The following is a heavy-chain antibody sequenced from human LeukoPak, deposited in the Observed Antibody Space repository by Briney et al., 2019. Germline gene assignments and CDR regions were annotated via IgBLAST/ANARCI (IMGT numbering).Heavy chain of an antibody. D-gene: IGHD2-15*01. CDR3: ARGLYCSGGSCYRGVLGYYYYYYMDV. CDR2: INPNSGGT. CDR1: GYTFTGYY. Sequence: GASVKVSCKASGYTFTGYYMHWVRQAPGQGLEWMGWINPNSGGTNYEQKFQGRVNMTRDTSISTAYMELSRLRSDDTAVYYCARGLYCSGGSCYRGVLGYYYYYYMDVWGKGTTVTVSS. V-gene: IGHV1-2*02. J-gene: IGHJ6*03.